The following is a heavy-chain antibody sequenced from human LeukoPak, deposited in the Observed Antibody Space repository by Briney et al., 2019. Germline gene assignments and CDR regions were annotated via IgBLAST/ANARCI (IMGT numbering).Heavy chain of an antibody. CDR1: GGTFSSYA. V-gene: IGHV1-69*13. J-gene: IGHJ4*02. CDR3: ARDGYDSSGYPPDYFDY. Sequence: SVKVSCKASGGTFSSYAISWVRQAPGQGLEWMGGIIPIFGTANYAQKFQGRVTITADESTSTAYMELSSLRSEDTAVYYCARDGYDSSGYPPDYFDYWGQGTLVTVSS. D-gene: IGHD3-22*01. CDR2: IIPIFGTA.